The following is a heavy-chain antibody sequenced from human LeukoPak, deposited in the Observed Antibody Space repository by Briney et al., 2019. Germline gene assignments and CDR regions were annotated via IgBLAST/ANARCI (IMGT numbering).Heavy chain of an antibody. CDR3: ARDPGYGGNSGGVDY. CDR2: IHPRGGST. Sequence: ASVKVSCKASGYTFTSYYMHWVRQAPGQGLEWMGIIHPRGGSTSYAQKFQGRVTMTRDTSTSTVYMDLSSLRSEDTAVYYCARDPGYGGNSGGVDYWGQGTLVTVSS. V-gene: IGHV1-46*01. CDR1: GYTFTSYY. D-gene: IGHD4-23*01. J-gene: IGHJ4*02.